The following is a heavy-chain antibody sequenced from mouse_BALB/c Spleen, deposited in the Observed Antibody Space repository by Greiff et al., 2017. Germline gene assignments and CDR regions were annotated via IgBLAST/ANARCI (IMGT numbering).Heavy chain of an antibody. Sequence: QVQLQQSGPGLVAPSQSLSITCTVSGFSLTSYDISWIRQPPGKGLEWLGVIWTGGGTNYNSAFMSRLSISKDNSKSQVFLKMNSLQTDDTAIYYCVRDRGYYAMDYWGQGTSVTVSS. V-gene: IGHV2-9-2*01. J-gene: IGHJ4*01. CDR2: IWTGGGT. CDR3: VRDRGYYAMDY. CDR1: GFSLTSYD.